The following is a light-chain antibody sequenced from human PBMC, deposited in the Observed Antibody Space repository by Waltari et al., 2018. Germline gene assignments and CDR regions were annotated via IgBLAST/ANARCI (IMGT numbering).Light chain of an antibody. J-gene: IGKJ3*01. CDR1: QSISNW. CDR2: KAS. CDR3: QQYISYPLT. Sequence: DIQMTQSPSTLSASVGDRVTITCRASQSISNWLAWDQQKPGNAPKLLIYKASSLESGVPSRFSGGGSETDFTLTISSLQPDDFATYYCQQYISYPLTFGPGTKVDIK. V-gene: IGKV1-5*03.